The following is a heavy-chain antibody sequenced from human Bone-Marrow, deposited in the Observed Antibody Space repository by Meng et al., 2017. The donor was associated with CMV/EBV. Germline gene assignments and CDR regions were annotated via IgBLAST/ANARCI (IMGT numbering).Heavy chain of an antibody. V-gene: IGHV1-2*02. Sequence: ASVKVSCKASGYTFTGYYMHWVRQAPGQGLEWMGWINPNSGGTNYAQKFQGRVTMTRDTSISTAYMELSRLRSDDTAVYYCARADYIAAAGDYYYGMDVWGQETTVNVSS. CDR2: INPNSGGT. J-gene: IGHJ6*02. CDR3: ARADYIAAAGDYYYGMDV. D-gene: IGHD6-13*01. CDR1: GYTFTGYY.